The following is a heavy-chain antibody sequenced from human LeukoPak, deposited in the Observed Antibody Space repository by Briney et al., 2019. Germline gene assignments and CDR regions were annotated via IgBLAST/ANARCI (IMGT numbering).Heavy chain of an antibody. CDR2: ISSDESDK. D-gene: IGHD6-19*01. Sequence: PGGSLRLSCAASGLTSSNYAMHWVRQAPGKGLEWVAFISSDESDKYYADSVKCRFTISRDNSKNTLYLQMNSLRAEDTAVYYCARDISGWYSGGYFRMDVWGQGTTVTVSS. CDR3: ARDISGWYSGGYFRMDV. CDR1: GLTSSNYA. V-gene: IGHV3-30-3*01. J-gene: IGHJ6*02.